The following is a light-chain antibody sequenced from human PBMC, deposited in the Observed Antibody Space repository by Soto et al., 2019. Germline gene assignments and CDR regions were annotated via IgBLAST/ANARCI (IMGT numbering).Light chain of an antibody. CDR1: QSIGSY. J-gene: IGKJ5*01. Sequence: VLTQSPATLSLSPGASATLSCRASQSIGSYLAWYQQKPGQPPRLLIFDAYNRAAGIPARFSGSGSGTDFTLTIRSLEPEDFAVYYCQQSSNWPPITCGQGTRLEIK. CDR3: QQSSNWPPIT. V-gene: IGKV3-11*01. CDR2: DAY.